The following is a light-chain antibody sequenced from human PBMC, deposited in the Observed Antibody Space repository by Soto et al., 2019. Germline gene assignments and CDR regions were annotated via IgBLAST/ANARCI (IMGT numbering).Light chain of an antibody. CDR3: QQYNSYSRT. CDR2: KAS. J-gene: IGKJ1*01. V-gene: IGKV1-5*03. CDR1: QSISSW. Sequence: DIQMTQSPSTLSASVGDRVTITCRASQSISSWLAGYQQKPGKAPELVSYKASSLESGVPSRFSGSGSGTEFTLTISSLQPDDFATYYCQQYNSYSRTFGQGTKVEIK.